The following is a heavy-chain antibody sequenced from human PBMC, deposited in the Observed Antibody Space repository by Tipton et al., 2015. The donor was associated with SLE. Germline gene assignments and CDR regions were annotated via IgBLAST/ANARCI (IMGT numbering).Heavy chain of an antibody. D-gene: IGHD3-10*01. J-gene: IGHJ4*02. CDR1: GGPISSSSYY. Sequence: TLSLTCTVSGGPISSSSYYWGWIRQPPGKGLEWIGSIYYSGSTYYNPSLKSRVTISVDTSKNQFSLKLSSVTAADTAVYYCATGGREYYFDYWGQGPLVTVSS. V-gene: IGHV4-39*07. CDR3: ATGGREYYFDY. CDR2: IYYSGST.